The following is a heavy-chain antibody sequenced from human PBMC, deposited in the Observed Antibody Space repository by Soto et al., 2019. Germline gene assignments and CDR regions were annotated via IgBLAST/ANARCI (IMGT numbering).Heavy chain of an antibody. CDR1: GFTFSSYA. J-gene: IGHJ4*02. Sequence: GGSLRLSCAASGFTFSSYAMHWVRQAPGKGLEWVAVISYDGSNKYYADSVKGRFTISRDNSKNTLYLQMNSLRAEDTAVYYCASAQDIVVVVAAMGDYWGQGTLVTVSS. CDR3: ASAQDIVVVVAAMGDY. V-gene: IGHV3-30-3*01. CDR2: ISYDGSNK. D-gene: IGHD2-15*01.